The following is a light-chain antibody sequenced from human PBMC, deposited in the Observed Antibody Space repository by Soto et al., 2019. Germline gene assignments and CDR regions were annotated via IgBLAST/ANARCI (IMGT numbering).Light chain of an antibody. V-gene: IGKV3-11*01. CDR2: DAF. CDR3: QQRSNWAPIT. J-gene: IGKJ3*01. Sequence: EIVLTQSPATLSLSPGERATLSCRASQSVSSYLAWYQHKPGQAPRLLIYDAFNRATGVPVRFSGSGSGTDFTLTISSLEPEEFAVYYCQQRSNWAPITLGPGTKVDIK. CDR1: QSVSSY.